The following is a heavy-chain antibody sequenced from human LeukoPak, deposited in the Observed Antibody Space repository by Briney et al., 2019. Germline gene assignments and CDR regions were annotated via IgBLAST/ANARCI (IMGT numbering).Heavy chain of an antibody. D-gene: IGHD6-13*01. Sequence: SETLSLTCTVSGGSVSSGRYYWSWIRQPPGKGLEWIGYIYYTGSTNYNPSLKSRVTISVDTSKNQFSLKLSSVTAADTAVYYCASIGAAAGIVDYFDYWGQGTLVTVSS. CDR1: GGSVSSGRYY. V-gene: IGHV4-61*01. J-gene: IGHJ4*02. CDR3: ASIGAAAGIVDYFDY. CDR2: IYYTGST.